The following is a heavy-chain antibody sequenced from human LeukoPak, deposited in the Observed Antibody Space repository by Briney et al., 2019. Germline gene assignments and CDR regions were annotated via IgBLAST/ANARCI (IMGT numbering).Heavy chain of an antibody. J-gene: IGHJ4*02. Sequence: PSETLSLTCIVSGGSISSASYWCNWIRQPAGKALQWIGRIFTSGNTNYNPSLESRVSISADTSKNQFSLKLSSVTAADTAVYYCATTNGSSSLLPLDHWGQGTLVTVSS. CDR2: IFTSGNT. CDR1: GGSISSASYW. D-gene: IGHD6-6*01. V-gene: IGHV4-61*02. CDR3: ATTNGSSSLLPLDH.